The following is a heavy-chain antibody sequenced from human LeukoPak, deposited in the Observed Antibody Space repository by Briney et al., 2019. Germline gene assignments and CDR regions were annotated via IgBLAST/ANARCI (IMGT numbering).Heavy chain of an antibody. D-gene: IGHD3-22*01. CDR1: GFTFSSYA. V-gene: IGHV3-9*01. CDR3: AKANYYDSSGYYSGFDY. J-gene: IGHJ4*02. Sequence: PGGSLRLSCAASGFTFSSYAMHWVRQAPGKGLEWVSGISWNSGSIGYADSVKGRFTISRDNAKNSLYLQMNSLRAEDTALYYCAKANYYDSSGYYSGFDYWGQGTLVTVSS. CDR2: ISWNSGSI.